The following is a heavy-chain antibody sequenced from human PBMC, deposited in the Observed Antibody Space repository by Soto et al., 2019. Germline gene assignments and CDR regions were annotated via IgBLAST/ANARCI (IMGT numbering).Heavy chain of an antibody. CDR2: IYSGGST. D-gene: IGHD4-17*01. Sequence: GGSLRLSCAASGFTVSSNYMSWVRQAPGKGLEWVSVIYSGGSTYYADSVKGRFTISRDNSKNTLYLQMNSLRAEDTAVYYCARVVPDDYGSYYYYLDVWGKGTTVTVSS. V-gene: IGHV3-53*01. CDR3: ARVVPDDYGSYYYYLDV. CDR1: GFTVSSNY. J-gene: IGHJ6*03.